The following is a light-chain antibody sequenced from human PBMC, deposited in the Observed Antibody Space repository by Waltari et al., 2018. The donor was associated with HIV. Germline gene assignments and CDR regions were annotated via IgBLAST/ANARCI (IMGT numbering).Light chain of an antibody. V-gene: IGLV1-51*01. J-gene: IGLJ2*01. CDR2: EKN. CDR1: SSSFGNNY. Sequence: QSVLTQPPSVSAPPGQKVTISCSGSSSSFGNNYVSWYQQVPGTAPKLLIYEKNRRPYGIPDRFSGSKSGTSATLAITGLQTGDEADYYCGTWDNSLSAGFFGGGTKLTVL. CDR3: GTWDNSLSAGF.